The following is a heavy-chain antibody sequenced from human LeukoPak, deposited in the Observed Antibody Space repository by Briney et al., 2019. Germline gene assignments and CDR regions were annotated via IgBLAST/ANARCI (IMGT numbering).Heavy chain of an antibody. CDR3: ASRGYDIPDYYYYGMDV. J-gene: IGHJ6*04. CDR2: INHSGST. V-gene: IGHV4-34*01. Sequence: SETLSLTCAVYGGSFSGYYWSWIRQPPGKGLEWIGEINHSGSTNYNPSLKSRVTISVDTSKNQFSPKLSSVTAADTAVYYCASRGYDIPDYYYYGMDVWGKGTTVTVSS. CDR1: GGSFSGYY. D-gene: IGHD3-9*01.